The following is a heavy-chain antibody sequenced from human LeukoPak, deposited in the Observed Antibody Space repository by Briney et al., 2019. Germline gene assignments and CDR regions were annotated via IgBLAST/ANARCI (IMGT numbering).Heavy chain of an antibody. CDR3: ASKSGSFGNFDS. J-gene: IGHJ4*02. CDR2: IYHSGST. D-gene: IGHD3-10*01. CDR1: GYSISSGYY. Sequence: SETLSLTCTVSGYSISSGYYWGWIRQPPGKGLEWIGSIYHSGSTYYNPSLKSRVTISVDTSKNQFSLKLSSVTAADTAVYYCASKSGSFGNFDSWGRGTLVTVSS. V-gene: IGHV4-38-2*02.